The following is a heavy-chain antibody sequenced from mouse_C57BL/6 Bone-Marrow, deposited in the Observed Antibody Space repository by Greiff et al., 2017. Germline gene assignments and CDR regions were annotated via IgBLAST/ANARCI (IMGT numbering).Heavy chain of an antibody. J-gene: IGHJ2*01. V-gene: IGHV1-9*01. CDR3: ARCAGSSSYYFDY. D-gene: IGHD1-1*01. Sequence: QVTLKESGAELMKPGASVKLSCKATGYTFTGYWIEWVKQRPGHGLEWIGEMLPGSGSTNYNEQLKGKATFTADTSSNTAYMQLSILTTEDSAIYYCARCAGSSSYYFDYWGQGTTLTVSS. CDR1: GYTFTGYW. CDR2: MLPGSGST.